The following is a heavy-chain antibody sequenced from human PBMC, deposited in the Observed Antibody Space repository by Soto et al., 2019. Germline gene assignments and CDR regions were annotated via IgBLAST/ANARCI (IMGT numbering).Heavy chain of an antibody. V-gene: IGHV4-61*01. CDR2: IHDSGRA. Sequence: QVQLQESAPGLVKPSETLSLTCTVSGASFGTANSYWNWIRQPPGKGLEWIGFIHDSGRADYNPSLESRVTILGDTSKNQFYLKLKSVTAADTAVYYCARDSITFFDSWGQGTLVTVSS. CDR3: ARDSITFFDS. J-gene: IGHJ4*02. CDR1: GASFGTANSY. D-gene: IGHD1-20*01.